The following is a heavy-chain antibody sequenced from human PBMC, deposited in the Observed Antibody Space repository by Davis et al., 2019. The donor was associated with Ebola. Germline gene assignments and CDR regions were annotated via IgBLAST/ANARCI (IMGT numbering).Heavy chain of an antibody. CDR3: ARVASYGDYFDY. Sequence: MPSETLSLTCAVSGGSISSGGYSWSWIRQSPGKGLEWIGYIYHGGSTYYNPSLESRVTISVDKSNNQFSLKMNSVTAADTAMYYCARVASYGDYFDYWGLGTLVTVSS. CDR1: GGSISSGGYS. CDR2: IYHGGST. V-gene: IGHV4-30-2*06. D-gene: IGHD5-18*01. J-gene: IGHJ4*02.